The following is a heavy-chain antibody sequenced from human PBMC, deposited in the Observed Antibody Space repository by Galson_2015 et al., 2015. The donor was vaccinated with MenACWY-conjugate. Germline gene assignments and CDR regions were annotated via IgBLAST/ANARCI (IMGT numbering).Heavy chain of an antibody. Sequence: SLRLSCAASRFTFNSYAMSWVRQAPGKGLEWVSGISGSGGSTYYADSVKGRFTISRDNSENTLYLQMNSLRAEDTAVYYCAKDLETTPFYYSGMDGWGLGTTVTVSS. CDR3: AKDLETTPFYYSGMDG. V-gene: IGHV3-23*01. CDR2: ISGSGGST. CDR1: RFTFNSYA. D-gene: IGHD1-1*01. J-gene: IGHJ6*02.